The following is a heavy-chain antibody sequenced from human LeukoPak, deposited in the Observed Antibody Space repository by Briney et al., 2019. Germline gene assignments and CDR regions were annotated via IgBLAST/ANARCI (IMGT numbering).Heavy chain of an antibody. CDR2: ISANGGRT. J-gene: IGHJ3*02. D-gene: IGHD3-16*01. CDR3: GKDPNGDYVGAFDI. V-gene: IGHV3-23*01. Sequence: GGSLSLFCAAPGLTFNYYAMSWVRQSPGKGLEWVSGISANGGRTYYADSVEGRFNISRDKSKNTLYLQMNSLRVEYTALYYCGKDPNGDYVGAFDIWGQGTMVTVSS. CDR1: GLTFNYYA.